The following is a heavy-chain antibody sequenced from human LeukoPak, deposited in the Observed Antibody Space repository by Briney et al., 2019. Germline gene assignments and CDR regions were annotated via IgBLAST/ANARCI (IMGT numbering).Heavy chain of an antibody. CDR1: GYTFTGYY. V-gene: IGHV1-2*06. J-gene: IGHJ6*03. CDR2: INPNSGGT. D-gene: IGHD2-15*01. Sequence: ASVKVSCKASGYTFTGYYMHWVRQAPGQGLEWMGRINPNSGGTNYAQKFQGRVTMTRDTSTSTAYMELSRLRSDDTAVYYCARIGGVGYCSGGSCYRDNYYYYYMDVWGKGTTVTVSS. CDR3: ARIGGVGYCSGGSCYRDNYYYYYMDV.